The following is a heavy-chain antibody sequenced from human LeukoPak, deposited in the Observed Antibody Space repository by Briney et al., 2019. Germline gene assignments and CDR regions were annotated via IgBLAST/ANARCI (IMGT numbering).Heavy chain of an antibody. CDR2: ISYSGST. CDR3: ARHAAGTTYDY. CDR1: GGSISSYY. J-gene: IGHJ4*02. D-gene: IGHD4-17*01. Sequence: PSETLSLTCTVSGGSISSYYWSWIRQPPGKGLEWIGYISYSGSTNYNSSLKSRVIMSVDTSKNQFSLILSSVTAAETAFYYCARHAAGTTYDYWGQGILVTVSS. V-gene: IGHV4-59*08.